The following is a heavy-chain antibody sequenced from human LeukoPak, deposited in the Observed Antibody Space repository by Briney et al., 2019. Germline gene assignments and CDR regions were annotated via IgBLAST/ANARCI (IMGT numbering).Heavy chain of an antibody. V-gene: IGHV4-59*01. CDR1: GGSISSYY. J-gene: IGHJ4*02. Sequence: SETLSLTCNVSGGSISSYYWSWIRQPPGKGLEWIGYIYYSGSTNYNPSLKSRVTISVDTSKNQFSLKLSSVTAADTAVYYCARGRDILTGYYPGIYFDYWGQGTLVTASS. D-gene: IGHD3-9*01. CDR3: ARGRDILTGYYPGIYFDY. CDR2: IYYSGST.